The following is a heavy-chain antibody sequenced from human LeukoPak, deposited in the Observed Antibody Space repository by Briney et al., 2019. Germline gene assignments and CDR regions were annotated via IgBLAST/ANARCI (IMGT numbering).Heavy chain of an antibody. CDR2: ISGSGGST. Sequence: GGSLRLSCADSGFTFSSYAMSWVRQAPGRRLEWGSAISGSGGSTYYADSVKGRFTISRDNSKNTLYLQMNSLRAEDTAVYYCAKEVGSSGWFPFDYWGQGTLVTVSS. J-gene: IGHJ4*02. D-gene: IGHD6-19*01. CDR3: AKEVGSSGWFPFDY. V-gene: IGHV3-23*01. CDR1: GFTFSSYA.